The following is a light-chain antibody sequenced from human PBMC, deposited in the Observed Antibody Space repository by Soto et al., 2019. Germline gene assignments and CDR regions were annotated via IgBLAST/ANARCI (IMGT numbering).Light chain of an antibody. CDR3: QQYGSPALT. Sequence: EIVLMQSPGTLSLSPGERATLSSSASQSVSSSYLAWYQQKPGQAPRLLIYGASSRATGIPDRFSGSGSGTDFTLTISRLEPEDFAVYYCQQYGSPALTFGGGTKVDIK. J-gene: IGKJ4*01. CDR1: QSVSSSY. CDR2: GAS. V-gene: IGKV3-20*01.